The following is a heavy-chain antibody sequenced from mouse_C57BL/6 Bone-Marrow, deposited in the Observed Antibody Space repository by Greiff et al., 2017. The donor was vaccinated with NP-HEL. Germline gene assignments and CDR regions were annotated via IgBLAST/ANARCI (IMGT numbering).Heavy chain of an antibody. V-gene: IGHV1-85*01. D-gene: IGHD1-2*01. Sequence: QVQLQQSGPELVKPGASVKFSCKASGYAFTSYGINWVKQRPGQGLEWIGWIYPRDGSTKYNGKFKGKATLTADTSSSTAYMELHSLTSEDSAVYFCAREEGFIPWGQGTTLTVSS. CDR3: AREEGFIP. CDR1: GYAFTSYG. J-gene: IGHJ2*01. CDR2: IYPRDGST.